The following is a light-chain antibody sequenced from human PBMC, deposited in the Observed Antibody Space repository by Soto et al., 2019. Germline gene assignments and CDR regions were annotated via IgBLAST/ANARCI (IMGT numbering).Light chain of an antibody. Sequence: QSVMTQPASVSGSPEQSITISCTGTSSDVGAYNLVSWYQQHPGKAPRLIIYEGSKRPSGISHRFSGSKSDNTASLTIYGLRAEDEAHYHCCSYAGSRTFVFGGGTQLTVL. CDR1: SSDVGAYNL. CDR3: CSYAGSRTFV. J-gene: IGLJ2*01. CDR2: EGS. V-gene: IGLV2-23*01.